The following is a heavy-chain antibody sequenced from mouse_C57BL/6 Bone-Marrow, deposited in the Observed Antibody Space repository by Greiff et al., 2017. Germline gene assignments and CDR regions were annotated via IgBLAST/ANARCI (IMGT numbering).Heavy chain of an antibody. J-gene: IGHJ3*01. CDR2: IWWDDDK. CDR3: ARPPAHYYGSSYVAWFAY. V-gene: IGHV8-8*01. D-gene: IGHD1-1*01. Sequence: QVTLKVSGPGILQPSQTLSLTCSFSGFSLSTFGMGVGWIRQPSGKGLEWLAHIWWDDDKYYNPALKSRLTISKDTSKNQVFLKIANVDTADTATYYCARPPAHYYGSSYVAWFAYWGQGTLVTVSA. CDR1: GFSLSTFGMG.